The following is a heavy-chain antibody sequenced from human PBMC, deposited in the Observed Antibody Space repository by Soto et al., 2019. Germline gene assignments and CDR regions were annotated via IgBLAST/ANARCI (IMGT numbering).Heavy chain of an antibody. CDR3: ARVLRYFDWLAFSYYMDV. J-gene: IGHJ6*03. CDR1: SGSISSSNW. V-gene: IGHV4-4*02. CDR2: IYHSGST. D-gene: IGHD3-9*01. Sequence: SETLSLTCAVSSGSISSSNWWSWVRQPPGKGLEWIGEIYHSGSTNYNPSLKSRVTISVDKSKNQFSLKLSPVTAADTAVYYCARVLRYFDWLAFSYYMDVWGKGTTVT.